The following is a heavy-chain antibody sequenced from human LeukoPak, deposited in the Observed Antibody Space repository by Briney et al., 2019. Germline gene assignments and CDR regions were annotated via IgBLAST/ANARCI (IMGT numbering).Heavy chain of an antibody. J-gene: IGHJ4*02. D-gene: IGHD1-26*01. V-gene: IGHV1-3*01. CDR2: INAGNGNT. CDR1: GYTFTSYA. Sequence: GASVKVSCKASGYTFTSYAMHWVRQAPGQRVEWMGWINAGNGNTKYSQKFQGRVTITRDTSASTAYMELSSLRSEDTAVYYCARDTGGNSGSYYGYWGQGTLVTVSS. CDR3: ARDTGGNSGSYYGY.